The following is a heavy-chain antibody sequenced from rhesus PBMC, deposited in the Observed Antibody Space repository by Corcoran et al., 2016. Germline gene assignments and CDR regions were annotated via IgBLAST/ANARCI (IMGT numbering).Heavy chain of an antibody. D-gene: IGHD3-22*01. CDR1: GGSLSSNH. J-gene: IGHJ4*01. CDR3: ARERDNWSDWFDY. V-gene: IGHV4-160*01. CDR2: IYGSGGST. Sequence: QVQLQESGPGVVKPSETLSLTCAVAGGSLSSNHWSWIRQPPGKGLEWIGRIYGSGGSTDYNPSLKSRVTISTDTSKNQFSLKLSSVTAADTAVYYCARERDNWSDWFDYWGQGVLVTVSS.